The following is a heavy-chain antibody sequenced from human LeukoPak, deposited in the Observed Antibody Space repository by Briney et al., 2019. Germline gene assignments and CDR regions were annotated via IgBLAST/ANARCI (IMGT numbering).Heavy chain of an antibody. V-gene: IGHV3-66*01. CDR3: AKDAANLLYYFDY. D-gene: IGHD2-15*01. CDR2: IDSGGHT. Sequence: GPSLRLSCAASGFTVSSRYMSWVRQAPGKGLEWVSAIDSGGHTYYADSVKGRFTISRDNSKKTLYLQMNSLRAEDTAVYYCAKDAANLLYYFDYWGQGALVTVSS. J-gene: IGHJ4*02. CDR1: GFTVSSRY.